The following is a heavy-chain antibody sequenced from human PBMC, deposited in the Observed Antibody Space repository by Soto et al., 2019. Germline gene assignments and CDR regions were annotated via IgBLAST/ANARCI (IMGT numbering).Heavy chain of an antibody. CDR3: TTLAPS. V-gene: IGHV3-15*07. CDR1: GFTFSDAC. CDR2: VKTKTDGATT. J-gene: IGHJ4*02. Sequence: EVRLVESGGGLVKPGGSLRLSCAASGFTFSDACMNWVTQVSGKGLEWVGHVKTKTDGATTDYAGFVKGSFASTSDDSTTTQYLKMTSLETDVTAMYYCTTLAPSRGQATLVTVSS.